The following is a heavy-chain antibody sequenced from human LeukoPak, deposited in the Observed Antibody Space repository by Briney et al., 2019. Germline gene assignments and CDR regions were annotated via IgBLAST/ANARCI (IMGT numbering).Heavy chain of an antibody. CDR2: IRQDGSYK. J-gene: IGHJ4*02. V-gene: IGHV3-7*01. Sequence: GGSLRLSCAASGFTFSSYWMSWVRQAPGKGLEWVANIRQDGSYKQYVDSVKGRFTISRDNAKNSLYLQMNSLRAEDTAVYYCARDSYMVRGVFDYWGQGTLVTVSS. CDR3: ARDSYMVRGVFDY. D-gene: IGHD3-10*01. CDR1: GFTFSSYW.